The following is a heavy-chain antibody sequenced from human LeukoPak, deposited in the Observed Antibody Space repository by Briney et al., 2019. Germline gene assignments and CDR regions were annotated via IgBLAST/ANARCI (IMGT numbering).Heavy chain of an antibody. V-gene: IGHV3-9*01. CDR3: AKASSTQYYDFDY. J-gene: IGHJ4*02. CDR2: ISWNSGSI. CDR1: GFTFDDYA. Sequence: GGSLRLSCAASGFTFDDYAMHWVRHAPGKGLEWVSGISWNSGSIGYADSVKGRFTISRDNAKNSLYLQMNSLRAEDTALYYCAKASSTQYYDFDYWGQGTLVTVSS. D-gene: IGHD3-10*01.